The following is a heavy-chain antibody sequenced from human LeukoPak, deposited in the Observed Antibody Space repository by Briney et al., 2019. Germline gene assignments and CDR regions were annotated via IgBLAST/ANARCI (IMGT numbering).Heavy chain of an antibody. J-gene: IGHJ5*02. D-gene: IGHD2-2*01. CDR3: ARVGRRYCSSTSCYPGWFDP. V-gene: IGHV4-34*01. CDR1: GGSFSGYY. CDR2: INHSGST. Sequence: KPSETLSLTCAVYGGSFSGYYWSWIRQPPGKGLEWIGEINHSGSTNYNPPLKSRVTISVDTSKNQFSLKLSSVTAADTAVYYCARVGRRYCSSTSCYPGWFDPWGQGTLVTVSS.